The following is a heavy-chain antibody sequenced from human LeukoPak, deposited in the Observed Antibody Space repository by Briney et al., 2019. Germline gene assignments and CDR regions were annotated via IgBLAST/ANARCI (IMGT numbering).Heavy chain of an antibody. D-gene: IGHD3-22*01. CDR2: ISSSSSYI. CDR3: ARVGDGYDSSGVEY. Sequence: GGSLRLSCAASGFTFSSYSMNWVRPAPGKGLECVSPISSSSSYIYYADSVKGRFTISRDNAKNSLYLQMNGLRAEDTAVYYCARVGDGYDSSGVEYWGQGTLVTVSS. CDR1: GFTFSSYS. J-gene: IGHJ4*02. V-gene: IGHV3-21*01.